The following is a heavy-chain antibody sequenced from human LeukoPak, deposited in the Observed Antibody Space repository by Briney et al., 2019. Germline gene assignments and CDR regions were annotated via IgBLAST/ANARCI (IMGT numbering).Heavy chain of an antibody. V-gene: IGHV1-2*02. J-gene: IGHJ3*02. CDR3: AVATEIYDDAFDI. D-gene: IGHD5-12*01. CDR1: GYTFTGYY. Sequence: GASVKVSCKASGYTFTGYYMHWVRQAPGQGLEWMGWINPNSGGTNYAQKFQGRVTMTRDTSISTAYMELSRLRSDDTAVYYCAVATEIYDDAFDIWGQGTMVTVSS. CDR2: INPNSGGT.